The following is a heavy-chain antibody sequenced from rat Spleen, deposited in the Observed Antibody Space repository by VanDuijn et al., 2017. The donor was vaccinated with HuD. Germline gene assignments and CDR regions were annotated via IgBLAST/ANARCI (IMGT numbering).Heavy chain of an antibody. V-gene: IGHV5-29*01. J-gene: IGHJ1*01. CDR2: ISSDGGRN. D-gene: IGHD2-2*01. Sequence: EVQLVESDGGLVQPGRSLKLSCAASGFTFSDYYMAWVRQAPTKGLEWVATISSDGGRNFYRDSVKGRFNISRDDAKSTLYLQMDSLRSEDTATYHCARAGYLRDWYFDFWGPGTMVTVSS. CDR1: GFTFSDYY. CDR3: ARAGYLRDWYFDF.